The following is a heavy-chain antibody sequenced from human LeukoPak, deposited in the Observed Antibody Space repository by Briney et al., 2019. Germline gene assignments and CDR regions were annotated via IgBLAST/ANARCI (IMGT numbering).Heavy chain of an antibody. J-gene: IGHJ4*02. CDR3: ARGRGRGYSYGYYNY. CDR1: GGSINSYY. D-gene: IGHD5-18*01. V-gene: IGHV4-59*12. CDR2: IYYSGST. Sequence: PSETLSLTCTVSGGSINSYYWSWIRQPPGKELEWIGSIYYSGSTNYNPSLKSRVTISVDTSKNQFSLKLSSVTAADTAVYYCARGRGRGYSYGYYNYWGQGTLVTVSS.